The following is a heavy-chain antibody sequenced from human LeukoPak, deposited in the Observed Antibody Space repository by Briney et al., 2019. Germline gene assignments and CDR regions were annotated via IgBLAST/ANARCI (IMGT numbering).Heavy chain of an antibody. D-gene: IGHD3-10*01. Sequence: ASVKVSCKASGYTFTGYYTHWVRQAPGQGLEWMGWINPNSGGTNYAQKFQGWVTMTRDTSISTAYMELSRLRSDDTAVYYCARAPPYGSGSYYYDYWGQGTLVTVSS. J-gene: IGHJ4*02. CDR1: GYTFTGYY. CDR2: INPNSGGT. CDR3: ARAPPYGSGSYYYDY. V-gene: IGHV1-2*04.